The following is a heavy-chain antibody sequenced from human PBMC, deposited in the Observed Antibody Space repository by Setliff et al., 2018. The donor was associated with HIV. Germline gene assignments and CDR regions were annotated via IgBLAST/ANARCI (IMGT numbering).Heavy chain of an antibody. J-gene: IGHJ6*02. V-gene: IGHV1-69*05. CDR2: ILPIFGTA. CDR1: GGTFSSYA. Sequence: SVKVSCKASGGTFSSYAISWVRQAPGQGLEWMGGILPIFGTASHAQKFQGRVTITTDESTSTAYMELSSLRFEDTAMYYCASAYCSSTGCYVRWGNGMDVWGQGTTVTVSS. D-gene: IGHD2-2*01. CDR3: ASAYCSSTGCYVRWGNGMDV.